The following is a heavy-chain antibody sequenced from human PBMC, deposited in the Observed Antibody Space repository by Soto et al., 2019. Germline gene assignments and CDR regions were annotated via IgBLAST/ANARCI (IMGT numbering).Heavy chain of an antibody. CDR1: GDSISSSNW. Sequence: PSETLSLTCAVSGDSISSSNWWSLVRQPPGKGLEWIGEIYHSGNTNYNPSLKGRFTISVDKSKNQFSLKLTSVTAADTAVYYCARLDGFGYWGQGTLVTVSS. J-gene: IGHJ4*02. D-gene: IGHD1-1*01. CDR3: ARLDGFGY. CDR2: IYHSGNT. V-gene: IGHV4-4*02.